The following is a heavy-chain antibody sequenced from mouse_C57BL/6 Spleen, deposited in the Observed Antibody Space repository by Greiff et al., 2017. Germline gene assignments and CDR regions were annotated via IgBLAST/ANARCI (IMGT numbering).Heavy chain of an antibody. V-gene: IGHV1-18*01. D-gene: IGHD3-2*02. J-gene: IGHJ3*01. Sequence: EVQLQQSGPELVKPGASVKIPCKASGYTFTDYNMDWVKQSHGKSLEWIGDINPNNGGTIYNQKFKGKATLTVDKSSSTAYMELRSLTSEDTAVYYCARWGTAQATAWFAYWGQGTLVTVSA. CDR2: INPNNGGT. CDR1: GYTFTDYN. CDR3: ARWGTAQATAWFAY.